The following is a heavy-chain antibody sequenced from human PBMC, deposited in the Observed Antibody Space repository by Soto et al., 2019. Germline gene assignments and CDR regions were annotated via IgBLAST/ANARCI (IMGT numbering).Heavy chain of an antibody. V-gene: IGHV3-30-3*01. Sequence: QVQLVESGGGVVQPGRSLRLSCAASGFTFSSYAMHWVRQAPGKGLEWVAVISYDGSNKYYADSVKGRFTISRDNSKNTLYLQMNSLRAEDTAVYYCAREEVVVVPAAKPYYYYYGMDVWGQGTTVTVSS. CDR1: GFTFSSYA. J-gene: IGHJ6*02. CDR2: ISYDGSNK. D-gene: IGHD2-2*02. CDR3: AREEVVVVPAAKPYYYYYGMDV.